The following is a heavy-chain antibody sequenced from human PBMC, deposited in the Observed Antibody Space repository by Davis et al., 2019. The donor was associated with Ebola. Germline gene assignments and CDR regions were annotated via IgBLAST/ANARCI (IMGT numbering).Heavy chain of an antibody. Sequence: SVKVSCKAPGGTFSSYAINWVRQAPGQGLEWMGGIIPILGKPNYAQKFQGRVTITADESTTTADMKLGSLGSEDTAVFYCAGTDDSLDIWGQGTMVTVSS. V-gene: IGHV1-69*10. CDR1: GGTFSSYA. CDR3: AGTDDSLDI. J-gene: IGHJ3*02. CDR2: IIPILGKP.